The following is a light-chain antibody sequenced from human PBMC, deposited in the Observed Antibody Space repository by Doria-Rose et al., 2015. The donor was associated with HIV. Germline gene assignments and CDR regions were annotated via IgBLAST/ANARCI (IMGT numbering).Light chain of an antibody. CDR1: QSFSSTY. CDR2: GGS. J-gene: IGKJ1*01. CDR3: HQYGTSWT. V-gene: IGKV3-20*01. Sequence: VLTQPPGTLSLSPGERATLSCRASQSFSSTYLAWYQQRPGQAPSLLIYGGSTRATGIPDRFSASGSGTDFTLTINRLEPEDFALYYCHQYGTSWTFGQGTKVEI.